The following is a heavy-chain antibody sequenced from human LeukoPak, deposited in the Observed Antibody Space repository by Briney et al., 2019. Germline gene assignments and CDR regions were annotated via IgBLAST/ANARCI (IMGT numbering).Heavy chain of an antibody. D-gene: IGHD5-12*01. CDR1: GFTFSSYS. V-gene: IGHV3-21*01. J-gene: IGHJ4*02. CDR3: ARTIRSIVATSNFDY. CDR2: ISSSSSYI. Sequence: GGSLRLSCAASGFTFSSYSMNWVRQAPGKGLEWVSSISSSSSYIYYADSVKGRFTISRDNAKNSLYLQMNSLRAEDTAVYHCARTIRSIVATSNFDYWGQGTLVTVSS.